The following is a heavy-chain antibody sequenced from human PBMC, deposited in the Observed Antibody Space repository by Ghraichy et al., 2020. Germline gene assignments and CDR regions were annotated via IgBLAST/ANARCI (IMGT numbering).Heavy chain of an antibody. J-gene: IGHJ6*02. CDR3: ARVWCYDFWSGYCPGVGYYGMDV. CDR1: GYTFTGYY. CDR2: INPNSGGT. D-gene: IGHD3-3*01. Sequence: ASVKVSCKASGYTFTGYYMHWVRQAPGQGLEWMGWINPNSGGTNYAQKFQGRVTMTRDTSISTAYMELSRLRSDDTAVYYCARVWCYDFWSGYCPGVGYYGMDVWGQGTTVTVSS. V-gene: IGHV1-2*02.